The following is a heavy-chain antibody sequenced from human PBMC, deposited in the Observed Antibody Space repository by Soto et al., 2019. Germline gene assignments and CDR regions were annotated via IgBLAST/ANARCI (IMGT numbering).Heavy chain of an antibody. CDR3: AKEWVYDSSGWSFDY. J-gene: IGHJ4*02. Sequence: GGSLXLSCAASGFTFSSYGMHWVRQAPGKGLEWVAVILNDGSNKYYADSVKGRFTISRDNSKNTLYLQMNSLRAEDTAVFYCAKEWVYDSSGWSFDYWGQGTLVTVSS. D-gene: IGHD3-22*01. CDR2: ILNDGSNK. V-gene: IGHV3-30*18. CDR1: GFTFSSYG.